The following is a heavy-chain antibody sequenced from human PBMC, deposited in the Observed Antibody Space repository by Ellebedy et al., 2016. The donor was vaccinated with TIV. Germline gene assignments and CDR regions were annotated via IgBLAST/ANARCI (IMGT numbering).Heavy chain of an antibody. J-gene: IGHJ6*02. CDR1: GFTFDDYG. CDR3: ARDSTPNFSPKEERYYYYYYGMDV. V-gene: IGHV3-21*06. Sequence: GESLKISCAASGFTFDDYGMDWVRQAPGKGLEWVSSISSASSHIYYADSMKGRFTISRDNAKNSLYLQMNSLRAEDTAVYYCARDSTPNFSPKEERYYYYYYGMDVWGQGTTVAVSS. CDR2: ISSASSHI. D-gene: IGHD3-3*01.